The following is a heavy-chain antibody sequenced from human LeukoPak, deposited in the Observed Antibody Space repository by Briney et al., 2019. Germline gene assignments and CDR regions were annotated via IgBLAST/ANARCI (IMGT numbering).Heavy chain of an antibody. CDR1: GGSISSYY. D-gene: IGHD3-16*01. J-gene: IGHJ6*03. Sequence: SETLSLTCTVSGGSISSYYWSWIRQPPGKGLEWIGYIYYSGSTNYNPSLKSRVTISVDMSKNQFSLKLSSVTAADTAVYYCARGGANYYYYMDVWGKGTTVTVSS. CDR2: IYYSGST. CDR3: ARGGANYYYYMDV. V-gene: IGHV4-59*01.